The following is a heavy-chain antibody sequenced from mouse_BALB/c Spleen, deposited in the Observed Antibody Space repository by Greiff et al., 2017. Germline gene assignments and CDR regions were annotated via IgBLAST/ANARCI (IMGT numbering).Heavy chain of an antibody. CDR1: GYSFTGYY. V-gene: IGHV1S34*01. J-gene: IGHJ2*01. CDR3: ARGYGNFFDY. D-gene: IGHD2-10*02. Sequence: LVKTGASVKISCKASGYSFTGYYMHWVKQSHGKSLEWIGYISCYNGATSYNQKFKGKATFTVDTSSSTAYMQLSSLTSVDSAVYFCARGYGNFFDYWGQGTTLTVSS. CDR2: ISCYNGAT.